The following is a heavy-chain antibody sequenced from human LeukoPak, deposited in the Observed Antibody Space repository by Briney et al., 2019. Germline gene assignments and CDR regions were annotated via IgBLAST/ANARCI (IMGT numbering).Heavy chain of an antibody. V-gene: IGHV3-73*01. CDR2: IRSKANSYAT. J-gene: IGHJ4*02. Sequence: GGSLRLSCAASGFTFSGSPMHWVRQASGKGLEWVGRIRSKANSYATTYAASVKGRFTISRDDSKNTAYLQMNSLKTEDTAVYYCASPYYDILTGYYGYWGQGTLVTVSS. D-gene: IGHD3-9*01. CDR3: ASPYYDILTGYYGY. CDR1: GFTFSGSP.